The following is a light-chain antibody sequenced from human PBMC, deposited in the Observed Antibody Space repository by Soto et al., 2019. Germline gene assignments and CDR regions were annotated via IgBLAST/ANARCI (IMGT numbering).Light chain of an antibody. J-gene: IGLJ2*01. CDR1: SSDVGGYNY. Sequence: QSALTQPRSVSGSPGQSVTISCTGTSSDVGGYNYVSWYHQHPGKAPKLMIYDVSKRPSGVPDRFSGSKSGNTASLTISGLQAEDEADYYCCSYAGSYTSYVVFGGGTKLTVL. CDR2: DVS. CDR3: CSYAGSYTSYVV. V-gene: IGLV2-11*01.